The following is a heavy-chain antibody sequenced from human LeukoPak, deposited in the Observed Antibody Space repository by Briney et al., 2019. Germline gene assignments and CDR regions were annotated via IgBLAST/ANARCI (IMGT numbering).Heavy chain of an antibody. CDR2: VYYSGSA. D-gene: IGHD2-15*01. CDR1: GGSVSGYY. V-gene: IGHV4-59*02. Sequence: PSETLSLTCVVSGGSVSGYYWGWIRQPPGRGLEWIGYVYYSGSANYNPSFKSRITISVDTSRNQFSLQLSSVTAADTAVYYCARIHRYCSGGACYVLDNWGQGTLVAVSS. J-gene: IGHJ4*02. CDR3: ARIHRYCSGGACYVLDN.